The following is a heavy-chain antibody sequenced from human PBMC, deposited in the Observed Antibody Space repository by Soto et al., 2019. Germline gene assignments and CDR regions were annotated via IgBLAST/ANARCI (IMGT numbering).Heavy chain of an antibody. Sequence: QITLKESGPTLVKPTQTLTLTCTFSGFSLTTDRVGVGWIRQPPGEALEWLAVNYWDDSKTYRPSLESRLTITMDTSKTQVALTMTNMDSLDTATYYCAHAYGGRSLYWGQGTLVTVSS. CDR1: GFSLTTDRVG. V-gene: IGHV2-5*02. D-gene: IGHD1-26*01. CDR3: AHAYGGRSLY. J-gene: IGHJ4*02. CDR2: NYWDDSK.